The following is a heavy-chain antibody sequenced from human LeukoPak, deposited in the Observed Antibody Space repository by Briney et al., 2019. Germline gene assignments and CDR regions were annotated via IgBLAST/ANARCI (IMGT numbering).Heavy chain of an antibody. Sequence: ASVKVSCKASGYTFTSYGISWVRQAPGQGLEWMGWISAYNGNTNYAQKRQGRVTMTTDTSTSTAYMELRSLRSDDTAVYYCARDRSDYVWGSYSVNDYWGQGTLVTVSS. CDR1: GYTFTSYG. V-gene: IGHV1-18*01. J-gene: IGHJ4*02. D-gene: IGHD3-16*01. CDR3: ARDRSDYVWGSYSVNDY. CDR2: ISAYNGNT.